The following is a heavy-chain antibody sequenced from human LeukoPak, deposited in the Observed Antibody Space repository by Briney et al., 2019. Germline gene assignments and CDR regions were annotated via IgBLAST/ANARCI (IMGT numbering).Heavy chain of an antibody. D-gene: IGHD6-13*01. CDR1: GLTVSGNY. Sequence: TGGSLRLSCAASGLTVSGNYMTWVRQAPGKGLEWVSVIYSGGSTYYADSVKGRFTISRDSSKNTLYLQMNSLRPEDTAVYYCARDPYTSSWYWAFDIWGQGTMVTVSS. CDR2: IYSGGST. CDR3: ARDPYTSSWYWAFDI. J-gene: IGHJ3*02. V-gene: IGHV3-66*01.